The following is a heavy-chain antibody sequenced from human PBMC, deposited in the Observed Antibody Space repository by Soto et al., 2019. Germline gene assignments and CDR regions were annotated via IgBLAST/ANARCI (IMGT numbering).Heavy chain of an antibody. CDR2: IYYSGST. D-gene: IGHD3-10*01. CDR1: GGSISSGDYY. J-gene: IGHJ6*02. CDR3: ARAFFYGSGSLHYYGMDV. V-gene: IGHV4-61*08. Sequence: SETLSLTCTVSGGSISSGDYYWSWIRQPPGKGLEWIGYIYYSGSTNYNPSLKSRVTISVDTSKNQFSLKLSSVTAADTAVYYCARAFFYGSGSLHYYGMDVWGQGTTVTVSS.